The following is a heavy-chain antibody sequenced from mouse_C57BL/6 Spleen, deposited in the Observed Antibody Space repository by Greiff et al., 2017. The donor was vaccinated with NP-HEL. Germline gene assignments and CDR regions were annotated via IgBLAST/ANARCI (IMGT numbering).Heavy chain of an antibody. D-gene: IGHD1-1*01. V-gene: IGHV1-69*01. CDR3: ARHYGSSYWYFDV. Sequence: VQLQQPGAELVMPGASVKLSCKASGYTFTSYWMHWVKQRPGQGLEWIGEIDPSDSYTNYNQKFKGKSTLPVDTSSSTAYMQLSSMRSEDAAVDDCARHYGSSYWYFDVWGTGTTVTVSS. CDR1: GYTFTSYW. CDR2: IDPSDSYT. J-gene: IGHJ1*03.